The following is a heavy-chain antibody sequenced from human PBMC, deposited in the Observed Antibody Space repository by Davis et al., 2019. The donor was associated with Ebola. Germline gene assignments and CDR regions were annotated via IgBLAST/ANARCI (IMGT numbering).Heavy chain of an antibody. V-gene: IGHV3-30*18. J-gene: IGHJ6*04. CDR1: GFPFSSYW. Sequence: GESLKIPCAASGFPFSSYWMRWVRQAPGKGLEWVAVITYDGSSKHYADSVKGRFSISRDNSKNTQYLQMNSLRVEDTALYYCVKAYFETGHYYGMDVWGKGTTVTVSS. CDR3: VKAYFETGHYYGMDV. D-gene: IGHD3-9*01. CDR2: ITYDGSSK.